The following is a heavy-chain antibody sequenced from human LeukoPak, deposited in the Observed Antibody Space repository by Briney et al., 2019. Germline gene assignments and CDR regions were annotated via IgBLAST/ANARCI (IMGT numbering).Heavy chain of an antibody. D-gene: IGHD2-15*01. Sequence: GGSLRLSCAASXXXXXDYGMHWXRXAPXKXXXXXXIISYDGKKYYADSVKGRFTISRDNSKNTLYLQMNSLRAEDTAIYYCAKSGGYCTGGNCYANYWGLGTLLTVSS. CDR2: ISYDGKK. J-gene: IGHJ4*02. CDR1: XXXXXDYG. V-gene: IGHV3-30*18. CDR3: AKSGGYCTGGNCYANY.